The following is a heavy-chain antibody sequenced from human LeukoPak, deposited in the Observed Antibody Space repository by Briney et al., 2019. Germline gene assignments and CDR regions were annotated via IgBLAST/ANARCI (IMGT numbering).Heavy chain of an antibody. D-gene: IGHD2-15*01. Sequence: SETLSVTCAVYGGSFSGYYWSWIRQPPGKGLEWIGEINHSGSTNYNQSLKSRVTISVDTSKNQFSLKLSSVTAADTAVYYCARGLVVVAASPYYYYGMDVWGQGTTVTVSS. CDR1: GGSFSGYY. V-gene: IGHV4-34*01. CDR3: ARGLVVVAASPYYYYGMDV. CDR2: INHSGST. J-gene: IGHJ6*02.